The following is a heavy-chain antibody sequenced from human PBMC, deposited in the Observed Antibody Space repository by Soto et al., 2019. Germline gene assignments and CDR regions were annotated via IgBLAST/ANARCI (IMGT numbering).Heavy chain of an antibody. CDR1: GYSFASYW. J-gene: IGHJ6*02. D-gene: IGHD6-6*01. CDR3: ARTRSFTLGFYYDGMDV. Sequence: GESPKISCQGSGYSFASYWIGWVRQMPGKGLEWMGIIYPGDSDTRYSPSFQGQVTISADKSLRTAYLQWTSLKASDTALYYCARTRSFTLGFYYDGMDVWGQGTTVTVSS. V-gene: IGHV5-51*01. CDR2: IYPGDSDT.